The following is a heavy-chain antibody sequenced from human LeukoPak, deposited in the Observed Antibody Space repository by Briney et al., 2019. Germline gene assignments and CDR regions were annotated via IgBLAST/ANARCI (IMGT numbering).Heavy chain of an antibody. CDR3: ARDFRIAAAVPSYFDY. D-gene: IGHD6-13*01. CDR2: ISSRGTHM. J-gene: IGHJ4*02. Sequence: PGGSLRLSCAASGFTFSSYSMNWVRQAPGKGLEWVSFISSRGTHMYYLDSVKGRFTISRDNAKASLDLQLNSLRAEDTDVYFCARDFRIAAAVPSYFDYWGQGVLVTVSS. V-gene: IGHV3-21*01. CDR1: GFTFSSYS.